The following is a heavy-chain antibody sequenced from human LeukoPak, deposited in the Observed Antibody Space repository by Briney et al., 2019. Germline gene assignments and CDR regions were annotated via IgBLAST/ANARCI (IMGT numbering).Heavy chain of an antibody. J-gene: IGHJ4*02. D-gene: IGHD3-9*01. CDR1: GFTFSSYG. CDR3: AREGHYDILTGYYTAFDY. V-gene: IGHV3-33*01. CDR2: IWYDGSNK. Sequence: PGRSLRLSCAASGFTFSSYGMHWVRQAPGKGLEWVAVIWYDGSNKYYADSVKGRFTISRDNSKNTLYLQMNSLRAEDTAVYYCAREGHYDILTGYYTAFDYWGQGTLVTVSS.